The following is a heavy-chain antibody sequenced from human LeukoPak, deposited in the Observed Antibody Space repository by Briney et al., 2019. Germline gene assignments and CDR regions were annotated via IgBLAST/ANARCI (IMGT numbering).Heavy chain of an antibody. CDR3: AKDSFGSAYYYDSSGYNKFDY. J-gene: IGHJ4*02. V-gene: IGHV3-30*02. D-gene: IGHD3-22*01. CDR1: GFTFSSYG. CDR2: IRYDGSNK. Sequence: PGGSLRLSCAASGFTFSSYGMHWVRQAPGKGLEWVAFIRYDGSNKYYADSVKGRFTISRDNSKNTLYLQMNSLRAEDTAVYYCAKDSFGSAYYYDSSGYNKFDYWGQGTLVTVSS.